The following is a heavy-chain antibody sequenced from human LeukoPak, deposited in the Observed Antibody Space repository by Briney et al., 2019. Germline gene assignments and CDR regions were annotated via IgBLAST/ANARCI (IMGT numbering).Heavy chain of an antibody. Sequence: TGGSLRLSCAASGFTFSRYWMSWVRQAPGKGPEWVANIKEDGTEKYYVDSVKGRFTISRDNVKNSLYLQMNNLRDDDTAVYYCAREAPAHDFWGQGTLVTVSS. V-gene: IGHV3-7*01. CDR1: GFTFSRYW. CDR2: IKEDGTEK. J-gene: IGHJ4*02. D-gene: IGHD2-2*01. CDR3: AREAPAHDF.